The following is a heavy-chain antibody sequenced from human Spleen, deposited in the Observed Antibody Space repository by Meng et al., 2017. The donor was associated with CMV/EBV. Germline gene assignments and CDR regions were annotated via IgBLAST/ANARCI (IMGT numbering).Heavy chain of an antibody. Sequence: SVKVSCKASGGTFSSYAISWVRQAPGQGLEWMGGIIPILGIANYAQKFQGRVTITADKSTSTAYMELSSLRSDDTAVYYCARDGAYYYDVSGYCLDAFDIWGQGTVVTVSS. D-gene: IGHD3-22*01. CDR1: GGTFSSYA. CDR2: IIPILGIA. V-gene: IGHV1-69*10. J-gene: IGHJ3*02. CDR3: ARDGAYYYDVSGYCLDAFDI.